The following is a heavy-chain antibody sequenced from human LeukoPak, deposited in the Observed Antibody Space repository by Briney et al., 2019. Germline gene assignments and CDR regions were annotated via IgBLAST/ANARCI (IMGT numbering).Heavy chain of an antibody. CDR2: ISISGATT. Sequence: PGGSLRLSCVASGFTLSSYAMSWVRQAPGKGLEWVSVISISGATTYYADSVKGRFTISRDNSKNTLYLQMNSLRAEDTAVFYCAKVRGYSYANEYHFDHWGQGTLVTVSS. J-gene: IGHJ4*02. V-gene: IGHV3-23*01. CDR1: GFTLSSYA. CDR3: AKVRGYSYANEYHFDH. D-gene: IGHD5-18*01.